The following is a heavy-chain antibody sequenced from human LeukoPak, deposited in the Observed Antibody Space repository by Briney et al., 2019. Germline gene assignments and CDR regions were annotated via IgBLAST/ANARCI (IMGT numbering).Heavy chain of an antibody. CDR3: ARDRIVGAPGGGMDV. J-gene: IGHJ6*02. Sequence: PGGSLRLSCAASGFTFSDYYMSWIRQAPGKGLEWVSHISSSSSYTNYADSVKGRFTISRDSAKNSLYLQMNSLRAEDTAVYYCARDRIVGAPGGGMDVWGQGTTVTVSS. CDR1: GFTFSDYY. CDR2: ISSSSSYT. V-gene: IGHV3-11*05. D-gene: IGHD1-26*01.